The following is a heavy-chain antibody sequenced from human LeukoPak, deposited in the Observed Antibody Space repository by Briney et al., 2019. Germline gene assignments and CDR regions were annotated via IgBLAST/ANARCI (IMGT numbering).Heavy chain of an antibody. D-gene: IGHD4-17*01. CDR2: IYYSGST. CDR3: ARGYDYGDYMGLPFDY. J-gene: IGHJ4*02. CDR1: GGSISSSSYY. V-gene: IGHV4-39*07. Sequence: SETLSLTCTVSGGSISSSSYYWGWIRQPPGKGLEWIGSIYYSGSTYYNPSLKSRVTISVDTSKNQFSLKLSSVTAADTAVYYCARGYDYGDYMGLPFDYWGQGTLVTVSS.